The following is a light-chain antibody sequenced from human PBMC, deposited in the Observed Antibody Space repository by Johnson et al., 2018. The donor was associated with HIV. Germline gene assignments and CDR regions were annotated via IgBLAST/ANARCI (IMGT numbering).Light chain of an antibody. Sequence: QSVLTQPPSVSAAPGQKVTISCSGSRSNIENNYVSWYQQLPGTAPKVLIYENNKRPSGIPDRFSGSKSGTSATLDITGLQTGDEADYYCGTWDSSLSAGEYVFGTGTKVTVL. V-gene: IGLV1-51*02. CDR3: GTWDSSLSAGEYV. J-gene: IGLJ1*01. CDR2: ENN. CDR1: RSNIENNY.